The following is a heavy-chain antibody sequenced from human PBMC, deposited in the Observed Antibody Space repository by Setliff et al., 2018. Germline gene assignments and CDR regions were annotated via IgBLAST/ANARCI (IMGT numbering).Heavy chain of an antibody. V-gene: IGHV1-46*01. CDR2: INPSGGST. CDR3: ARGGTIRRAFEM. Sequence: ASVKVSCKASGYTFTSHYMHWVRQAPGLGLEWMGTINPSGGSTSYAQKFQGRVTMTRDTSTNTVYMDLSSLRSEDTAVYYCARGGTIRRAFEMWGQGTMVTVSS. D-gene: IGHD2-15*01. J-gene: IGHJ3*02. CDR1: GYTFTSHY.